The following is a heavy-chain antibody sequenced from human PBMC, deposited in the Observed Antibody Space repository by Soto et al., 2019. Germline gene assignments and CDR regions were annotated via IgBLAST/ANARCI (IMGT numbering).Heavy chain of an antibody. Sequence: ASVKVSCKASGGTFSSYAISWVRQAPGQGLEWMGGIIPIFGTANYAQKFQGRVTITADESTSTAYMELSSLRSEDTAVYYCAILQSTYTTNAFDIWGQGTMVTVSS. CDR3: AILQSTYTTNAFDI. CDR2: IIPIFGTA. J-gene: IGHJ3*02. D-gene: IGHD3-16*01. V-gene: IGHV1-69*13. CDR1: GGTFSSYA.